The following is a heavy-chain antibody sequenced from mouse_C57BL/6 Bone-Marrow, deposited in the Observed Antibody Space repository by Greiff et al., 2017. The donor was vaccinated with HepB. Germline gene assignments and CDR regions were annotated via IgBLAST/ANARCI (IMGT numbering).Heavy chain of an antibody. CDR2: IDPENGDT. D-gene: IGHD2-3*01. V-gene: IGHV14-4*01. Sequence: QLQQSGAELVRPGASVKLSCTASGFNIKDDYMHWVKQRPEQGLEWIGWIDPENGDTEYASKFQGKATITADTSSNTAYLQLSSLTSEDTAVYYCTGGWLLRFAYWGQGTLVTVSA. J-gene: IGHJ3*01. CDR1: GFNIKDDY. CDR3: TGGWLLRFAY.